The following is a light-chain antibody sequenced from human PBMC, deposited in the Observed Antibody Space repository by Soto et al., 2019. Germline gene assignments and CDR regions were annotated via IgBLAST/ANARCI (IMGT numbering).Light chain of an antibody. CDR2: GAS. CDR3: QHHGT. Sequence: EIVMTKLPATLSVASGERATLSCRASQSVSSSYLAWYQQKPGQAPRLLIYGASSRATGIPHRFSAGASGTHFPLTISPLEPEDFAEYYSQHHGTFGLGTPIEIK. CDR1: QSVSSSY. J-gene: IGKJ5*01. V-gene: IGKV3-20*01.